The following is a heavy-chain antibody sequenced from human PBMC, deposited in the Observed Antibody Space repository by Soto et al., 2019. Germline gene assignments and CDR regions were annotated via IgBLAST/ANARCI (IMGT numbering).Heavy chain of an antibody. Sequence: XVSLSLSCEASSFTFSIHAMNWVRPAPGKGLEWVAGISGSGGRTFYADSVKGRFTISRDNSKNTLNLQMNSLRAEDMAVYYCAKGVGKEVHVAFLNWFDPWGQGTLVTVSS. J-gene: IGHJ5*02. CDR1: SFTFSIHA. CDR3: AKGVGKEVHVAFLNWFDP. CDR2: ISGSGGRT. V-gene: IGHV3-23*01. D-gene: IGHD1-1*01.